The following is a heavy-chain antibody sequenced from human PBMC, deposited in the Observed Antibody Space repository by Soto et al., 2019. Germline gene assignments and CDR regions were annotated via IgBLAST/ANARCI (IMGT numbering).Heavy chain of an antibody. Sequence: QVQLVEAGGGVVQPGRSLRLSCVASGFTFSSYGMHWVRQAPGKGLECVASISYDGSNKYYADSVEGRFTISRDNSNNTLYLQMNSLRAEDTSVYYCAKEGGLTGSYYISSSYYFDYWGQGTMVTVSS. D-gene: IGHD1-26*01. V-gene: IGHV3-30*18. CDR2: ISYDGSNK. J-gene: IGHJ4*02. CDR1: GFTFSSYG. CDR3: AKEGGLTGSYYISSSYYFDY.